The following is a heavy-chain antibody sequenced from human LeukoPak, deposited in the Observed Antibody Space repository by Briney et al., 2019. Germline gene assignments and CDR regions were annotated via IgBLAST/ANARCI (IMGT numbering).Heavy chain of an antibody. D-gene: IGHD2-15*01. J-gene: IGHJ4*02. Sequence: SVKVSCKASGRTFTSYAISWGRQAPGQGRGWRGGIIPMSDTANYPQKFRGRLTITADIPTSTVYMELSSLRSEDTAVYYCAREGSGKGVDYWGQGTLVTVSS. CDR1: GRTFTSYA. CDR3: AREGSGKGVDY. CDR2: IIPMSDTA. V-gene: IGHV1-69*06.